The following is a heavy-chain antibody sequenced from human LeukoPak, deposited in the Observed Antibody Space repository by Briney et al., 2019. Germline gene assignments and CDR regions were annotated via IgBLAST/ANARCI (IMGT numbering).Heavy chain of an antibody. Sequence: PGGSLRLSCAASGFTFSSYAMSWVRQAPGKGLEWVSAISGSGGSTYYADSVKGRFTISRDNSKNTLYLQMNSLKTEDTAVYYCTTALVVAATRAGDRDAFDIWGQGTMVTVSS. CDR3: TTALVVAATRAGDRDAFDI. J-gene: IGHJ3*02. D-gene: IGHD2-15*01. CDR1: GFTFSSYA. V-gene: IGHV3-23*01. CDR2: ISGSGGST.